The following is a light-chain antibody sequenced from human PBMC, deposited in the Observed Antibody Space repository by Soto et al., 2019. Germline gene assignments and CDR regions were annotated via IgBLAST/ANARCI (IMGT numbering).Light chain of an antibody. CDR1: QSVNTN. V-gene: IGKV3-15*01. J-gene: IGKJ2*01. CDR2: GAT. CDR3: QHYNNWPPYT. Sequence: EIVLTQSPATLSVSPGERATLSCRASQSVNTNLAWYQQRPGQAPPRLIYGATTRSSGIPARFSGSGSGTEFNLTISSLQSEDFAVYYCQHYNNWPPYTFSQGTRLEIK.